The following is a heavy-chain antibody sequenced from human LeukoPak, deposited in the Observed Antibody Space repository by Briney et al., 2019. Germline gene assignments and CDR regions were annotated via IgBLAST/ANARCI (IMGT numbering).Heavy chain of an antibody. V-gene: IGHV3-64*01. CDR1: GFTFSTYR. CDR3: ARDNRRSEGSRSWAAFDI. Sequence: GGSLRLSWVAAGFTFSTYRMDWVRQARGKGREYLSAITNNGDSTYHANSVKGTFTISRDNSKNTLYLQMGSLRAEDMAVYYCARDNRRSEGSRSWAAFDIWGQGTMVTVSS. D-gene: IGHD3-10*01. CDR2: ITNNGDST. J-gene: IGHJ3*02.